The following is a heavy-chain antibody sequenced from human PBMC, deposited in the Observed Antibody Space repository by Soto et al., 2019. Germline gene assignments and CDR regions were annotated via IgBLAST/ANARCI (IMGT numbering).Heavy chain of an antibody. Sequence: SETLSLSCTVSGGSISSYYWSWIRQPPGKGLEWIGYIYYSGSTNYNPSLKSRVTISVDTSKNQFSLKLSSVTAADTAVYYCARVGWNYSWQSYQYYMAVWGKGTTVTVSS. CDR1: GGSISSYY. D-gene: IGHD1-7*01. CDR3: ARVGWNYSWQSYQYYMAV. V-gene: IGHV4-59*01. CDR2: IYYSGST. J-gene: IGHJ6*03.